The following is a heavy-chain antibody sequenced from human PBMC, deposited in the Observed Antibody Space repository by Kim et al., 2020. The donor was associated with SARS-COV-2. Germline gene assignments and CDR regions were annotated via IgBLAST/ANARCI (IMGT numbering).Heavy chain of an antibody. Sequence: ASVKVSCKASGYSFTTYAIHWVRQAPGQRLEWMGWISGSGKTKYSQKLQGRVSITRDSSTTTAYIELGGLRSEDTAVYYCARDRGAWLLPYWGQGTLVTVSS. CDR1: GYSFTTYA. V-gene: IGHV1-3*01. J-gene: IGHJ4*02. D-gene: IGHD3-22*01. CDR2: ISGSGKT. CDR3: ARDRGAWLLPY.